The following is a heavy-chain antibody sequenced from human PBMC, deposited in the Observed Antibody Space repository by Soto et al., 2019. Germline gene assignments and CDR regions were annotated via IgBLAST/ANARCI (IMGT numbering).Heavy chain of an antibody. J-gene: IGHJ3*02. D-gene: IGHD2-15*01. CDR3: ASIYSCYCSGGSCSDAFDI. Sequence: PGGSLTLSCAASGFTVSSNYMSWVRQAPGGGLEWVSVIYSCGSTYYADSVKGRFTISRDNSKNTLYLQMNSLRAEDTAVYYCASIYSCYCSGGSCSDAFDIWGQGTMVTVSS. CDR1: GFTVSSNY. V-gene: IGHV3-66*03. CDR2: IYSCGST.